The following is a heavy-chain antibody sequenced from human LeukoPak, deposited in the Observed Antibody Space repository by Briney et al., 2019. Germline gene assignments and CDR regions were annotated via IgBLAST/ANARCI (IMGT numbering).Heavy chain of an antibody. CDR1: GFTFSSYG. CDR3: AKGGAPYDSSGYYYHILDY. CDR2: ISGSGGTT. Sequence: GSLRLSCAASGFTFSSYGMSWVRQAPGKGLEWVSVISGSGGTTYYADSVKGRFTISRDNSKNTLYLQMNSLRAEDTAVYYCAKGGAPYDSSGYYYHILDYWGQGTLVTVSS. V-gene: IGHV3-23*01. D-gene: IGHD3-22*01. J-gene: IGHJ4*02.